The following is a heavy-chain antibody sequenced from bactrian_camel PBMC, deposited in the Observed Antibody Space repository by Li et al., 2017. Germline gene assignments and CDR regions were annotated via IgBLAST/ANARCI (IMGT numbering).Heavy chain of an antibody. V-gene: IGHV3S60*01. J-gene: IGHJ4*01. CDR1: GFTFDDVD. CDR2: INWSGSVT. Sequence: HVQLVESGGGLVQPGETLRLSCATSGFTFDDVDMGWYRQAPGKEREGVSCINWSGSVTYAADSVKGRFTISRDYAKNVLYLQMNSLNPEDTGVYYCAAYIWPNCHKPRYGGQGTQVTVS. CDR3: AAYIWPNCHKPRY. D-gene: IGHD2*01.